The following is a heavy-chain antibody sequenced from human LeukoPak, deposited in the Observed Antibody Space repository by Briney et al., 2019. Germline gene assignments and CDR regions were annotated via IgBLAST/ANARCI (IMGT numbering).Heavy chain of an antibody. CDR3: ARDRIAAAGSGNDY. Sequence: PGGSLRLSCAASGFTFNNFAMTWVRQAPGKGLEWIGEINHSGSTNYNPSLKSRVTISVDTSKNQFSLKLSSVTAADTAVYYCARDRIAAAGSGNDYWGQGTLVTVSS. CDR2: INHSGST. D-gene: IGHD6-13*01. J-gene: IGHJ4*02. V-gene: IGHV4-34*01. CDR1: GFTFNNFA.